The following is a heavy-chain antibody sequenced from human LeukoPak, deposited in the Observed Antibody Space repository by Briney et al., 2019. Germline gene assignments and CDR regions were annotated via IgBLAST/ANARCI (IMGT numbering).Heavy chain of an antibody. CDR2: ISDDGTKK. D-gene: IGHD4-17*01. CDR1: GFTFTFYG. Sequence: GGSLRLSCADSGFTFTFYGMHWARQAPGKGLEWLAVISDDGTKKSYADSVKGRFTISRDNSKNTLYLQMNSLRPEDTAVYYCAKDEGGDYVGLDYWGQGTLVTVSS. J-gene: IGHJ4*02. CDR3: AKDEGGDYVGLDY. V-gene: IGHV3-30*18.